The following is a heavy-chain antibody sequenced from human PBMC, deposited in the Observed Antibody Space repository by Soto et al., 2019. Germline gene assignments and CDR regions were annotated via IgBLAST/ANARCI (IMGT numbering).Heavy chain of an antibody. CDR3: ARGYYDYQTGDDAFDI. V-gene: IGHV1-69*13. J-gene: IGHJ3*02. CDR2: IIPIFGTA. D-gene: IGHD3-3*01. Sequence: GASVKVSCKASGGTFSSYAISWVRQAPGQGLEWMGGIIPIFGTANYAQKFQGRVTITADESTSTAYMELSSLRSEDTAVYYCARGYYDYQTGDDAFDIWGQGTMVTVSS. CDR1: GGTFSSYA.